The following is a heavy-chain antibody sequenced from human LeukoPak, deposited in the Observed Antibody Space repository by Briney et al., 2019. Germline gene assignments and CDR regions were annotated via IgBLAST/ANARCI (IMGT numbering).Heavy chain of an antibody. CDR1: GYTFTGYY. Sequence: GASVKVSCKASGYTFTGYYIHWVRQAPGQGLEWMRWIDPNSGDTNYAQKFQGRVTMTRDTSISTAYMELSRLRSDDTALYYCARDRMGATTDYWGQGTLVTVSS. D-gene: IGHD1-26*01. CDR3: ARDRMGATTDY. J-gene: IGHJ4*02. V-gene: IGHV1-2*02. CDR2: IDPNSGDT.